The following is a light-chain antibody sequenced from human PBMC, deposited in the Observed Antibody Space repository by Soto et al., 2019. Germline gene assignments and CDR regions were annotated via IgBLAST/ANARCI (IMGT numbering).Light chain of an antibody. V-gene: IGLV3-21*02. CDR3: QVWDGSSDHEEWV. CDR2: DDS. J-gene: IGLJ3*02. CDR1: NIGSKG. Sequence: SSELTQPPSLSLAPGPTATITCGGSNIGSKGVHWYQHKPGQAPVLVVYDDSDRPSGIPERFSGSNSGHTAALTISRVEDGDEADYYCQVWDGSSDHEEWVFGGGTKVTVL.